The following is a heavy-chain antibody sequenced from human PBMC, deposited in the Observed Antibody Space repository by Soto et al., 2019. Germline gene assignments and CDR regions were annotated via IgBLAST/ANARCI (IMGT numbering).Heavy chain of an antibody. V-gene: IGHV1-18*01. J-gene: IGHJ6*02. CDR2: ISAYNGNT. CDR1: GYTFTSYG. D-gene: IGHD1-26*01. CDR3: ARTNFSCCYYRYYYYYGMDV. Sequence: ASVKVSCKASGYTFTSYGISWVRQAPGQGLEWMGWISAYNGNTNYAQKLQGRVTMTTDTSTSTAYMELRSLRSDDTAVYYCARTNFSCCYYRYYYYYGMDVWGQGSTVTVSS.